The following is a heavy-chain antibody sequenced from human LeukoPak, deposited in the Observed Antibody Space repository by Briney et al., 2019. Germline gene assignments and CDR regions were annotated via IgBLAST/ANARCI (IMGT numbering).Heavy chain of an antibody. V-gene: IGHV3-11*01. J-gene: IGHJ4*02. Sequence: GGSLRLSCAASGFTFSSHAMSWIRQAPGKGLEWVSYISSSGSTIYYADSVKGRFTISRDNAKNSLFLQMNSLRAEDTAVYYCARALSPDLDFDYWGQGTLVTVSS. CDR2: ISSSGSTI. CDR1: GFTFSSHA. CDR3: ARALSPDLDFDY.